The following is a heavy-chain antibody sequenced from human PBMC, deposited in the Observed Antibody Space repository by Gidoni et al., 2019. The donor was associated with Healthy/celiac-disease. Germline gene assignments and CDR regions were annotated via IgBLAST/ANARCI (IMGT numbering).Heavy chain of an antibody. D-gene: IGHD3-3*02. CDR1: GGSFSGYY. Sequence: QVQLQQWGAGLLKHAETLSLTCAVYGGSFSGYYWSWIRQPPGKGLGWIGEINQSGSTNYTPSLKSRVTISVDTSKIQFSLKLSSVTAADTAVYFCARGARAISRYYFDYWGQGTLVTVSS. CDR2: INQSGST. CDR3: ARGARAISRYYFDY. J-gene: IGHJ4*02. V-gene: IGHV4-34*01.